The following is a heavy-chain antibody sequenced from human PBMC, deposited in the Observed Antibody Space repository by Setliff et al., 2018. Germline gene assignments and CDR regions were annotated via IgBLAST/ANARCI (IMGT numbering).Heavy chain of an antibody. CDR2: ISSYTGKT. Sequence: ASVKVSYKTSGYTFNDYGITWVRQVPGQGLEWMGWISSYTGKTYYAEKLQGRVTLTTDTSTSTAYLDLRSLESDDTAVYYCSRLVRFCTKTACQRLSGGEFWGQGTLVTVSS. CDR1: GYTFNDYG. CDR3: SRLVRFCTKTACQRLSGGEF. J-gene: IGHJ4*02. V-gene: IGHV1-18*01. D-gene: IGHD2-8*01.